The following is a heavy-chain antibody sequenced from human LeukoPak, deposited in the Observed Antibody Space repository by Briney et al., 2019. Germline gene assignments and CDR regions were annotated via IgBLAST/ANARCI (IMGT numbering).Heavy chain of an antibody. CDR2: ISAYDGDT. CDR3: ARGLYSGRWYFDY. D-gene: IGHD6-13*01. V-gene: IGHV1-18*01. J-gene: IGHJ4*02. CDR1: GYSFNSYG. Sequence: ASVKDSCKASGYSFNSYGISWVRQAPEQGLEWMGWISAYDGDTNYAQSLQGRGTMTTDTFTTTAYMELTGLRSDDTAVYYCARGLYSGRWYFDYWGQGTLVTVSS.